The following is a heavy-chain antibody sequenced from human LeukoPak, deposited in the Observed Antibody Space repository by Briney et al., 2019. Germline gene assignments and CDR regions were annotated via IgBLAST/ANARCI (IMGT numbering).Heavy chain of an antibody. CDR1: GYTFTSYG. J-gene: IGHJ3*02. CDR2: ISAYNGNT. CDR3: AIDFVYYDSGWDDTFDI. D-gene: IGHD6-19*01. V-gene: IGHV1-18*01. Sequence: GASVKVSCKASGYTFTSYGISWVRQAPGQGLEWMGWISAYNGNTNYAQKLQGRVTMTTDTSTSTVYMELRSLRSDDTAVYYCAIDFVYYDSGWDDTFDIWGQGTMVTVSS.